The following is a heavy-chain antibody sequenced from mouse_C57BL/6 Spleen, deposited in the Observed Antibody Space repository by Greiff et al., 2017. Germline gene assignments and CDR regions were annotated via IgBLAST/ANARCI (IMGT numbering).Heavy chain of an antibody. Sequence: EVQRVESGPGLVKPSQTVFLTCTVTGISITTGNYRWSWIRQFPGNKLEWIGYIYYSGTITYNPSPSSRPTIARGTAKNQFFPAMSSVTAEDTATYYGERDQRGWLLFFDYWGQGTTLTVSS. D-gene: IGHD2-3*01. CDR2: IYYSGTI. CDR3: ERDQRGWLLFFDY. CDR1: GISITTGNYR. V-gene: IGHV3-5*01. J-gene: IGHJ2*01.